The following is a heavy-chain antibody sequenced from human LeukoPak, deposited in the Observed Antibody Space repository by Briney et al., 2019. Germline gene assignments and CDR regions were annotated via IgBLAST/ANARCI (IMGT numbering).Heavy chain of an antibody. D-gene: IGHD3-16*01. CDR1: GGSINSYY. V-gene: IGHV4-59*01. CDR3: ARGSSWGEHS. J-gene: IGHJ4*02. CDR2: IYYTGTT. Sequence: SETLSLTCTVSGGSINSYYWSWIRQSPGKGLEWIGYIYYTGTTTYNPSLKSRVTMSVDRSMNRFSMKLTSVTAADTAVYYCARGSSWGEHSWGQGTLVIVSS.